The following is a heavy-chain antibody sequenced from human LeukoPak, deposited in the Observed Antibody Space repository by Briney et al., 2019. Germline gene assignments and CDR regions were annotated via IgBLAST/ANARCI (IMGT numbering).Heavy chain of an antibody. CDR1: GFTFSDYY. Sequence: GGSLRLSCAASGFTFSDYYMSWIRQAPGKGLEWVSYISSCGSTIYYADSVKGRFTISRDNAKNSLYLQMNSLRAEDTAVYYCARDSSDNYYYYYGMDVWGQGTTVTVSS. D-gene: IGHD3-22*01. CDR2: ISSCGSTI. V-gene: IGHV3-11*01. J-gene: IGHJ6*02. CDR3: ARDSSDNYYYYYGMDV.